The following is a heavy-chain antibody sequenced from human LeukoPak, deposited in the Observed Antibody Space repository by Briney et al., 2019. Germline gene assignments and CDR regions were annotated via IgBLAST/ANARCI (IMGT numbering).Heavy chain of an antibody. CDR2: LDPEGGGL. D-gene: IGHD5-18*01. CDR1: GNSLIYLS. V-gene: IGHV1-24*01. Sequence: ASVKVSCKVSGNSLIYLSMHWVRQAPGKGLEWLGGLDPEGGGLIYAQKFQGRVTMTEDTSTDTAYMELSSLRSEDTAVYYCATKVLRSGYTYGFGNYWGQGTLVTVSS. CDR3: ATKVLRSGYTYGFGNY. J-gene: IGHJ4*02.